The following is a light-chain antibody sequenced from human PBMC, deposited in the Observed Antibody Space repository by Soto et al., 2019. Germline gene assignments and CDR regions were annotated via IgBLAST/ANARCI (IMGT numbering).Light chain of an antibody. V-gene: IGLV1-47*01. CDR3: AGWDDSLSGYV. CDR1: SSNIGSNF. J-gene: IGLJ1*01. CDR2: RNS. Sequence: QSVLTQPPSASGTPGQRVTISCSGRSSNIGSNFVYWYQHLPGTAPKLVIYRNSQRPSGAPDRFSGSKSGTSASLAISGLQSEDEADYYCAGWDDSLSGYVFGPGTKLTVL.